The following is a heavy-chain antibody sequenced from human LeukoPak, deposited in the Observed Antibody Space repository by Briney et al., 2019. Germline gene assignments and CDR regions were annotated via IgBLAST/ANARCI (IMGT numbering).Heavy chain of an antibody. CDR2: IYYSGST. J-gene: IGHJ6*02. Sequence: PSETLSLTCTVSGGSISSYYWSWIRQPPGKGLEWIGYIYYSGSTNYNPSLKSRVTISVDTSKNQFSLKLSSVTAADTAVNYCARHVYGSGSFSFSTDYGMDVWGQGTTVTVSS. CDR3: ARHVYGSGSFSFSTDYGMDV. CDR1: GGSISSYY. D-gene: IGHD3-10*01. V-gene: IGHV4-59*08.